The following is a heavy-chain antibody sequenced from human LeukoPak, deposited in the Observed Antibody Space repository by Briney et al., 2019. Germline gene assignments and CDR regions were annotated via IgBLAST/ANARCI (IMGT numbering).Heavy chain of an antibody. J-gene: IGHJ4*02. CDR1: GDSISSYY. D-gene: IGHD2-21*01. CDR3: ARGVVIAPQTFDY. Sequence: SEALSLTCTVSGDSISSYYWSWIRQPPGKGLEWIGYIYYSGSTNYNPSLKSRVTISVDTSKNQFSLKLSSVTAADTAVYYCARGVVIAPQTFDYWGQGTLVTASS. V-gene: IGHV4-59*01. CDR2: IYYSGST.